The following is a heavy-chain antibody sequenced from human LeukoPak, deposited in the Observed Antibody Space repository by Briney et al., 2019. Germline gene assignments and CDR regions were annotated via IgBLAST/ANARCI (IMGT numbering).Heavy chain of an antibody. CDR3: TRVLSDSSSAKFDY. CDR2: IRSKANSYAT. V-gene: IGHV3-73*01. J-gene: IGHJ4*02. D-gene: IGHD6-13*01. CDR1: GFTFSGSA. Sequence: GGSLRLSCAASGFTFSGSAMHWVRQASGKGLEWVGRIRSKANSYATAYAASVKGRFTVSRDDSKNTAYLQMNSLKTEDTAVYYCTRVLSDSSSAKFDYWGQGTLVTVSS.